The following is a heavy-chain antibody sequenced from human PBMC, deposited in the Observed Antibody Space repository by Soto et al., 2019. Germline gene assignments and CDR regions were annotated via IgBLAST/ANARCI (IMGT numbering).Heavy chain of an antibody. CDR3: ARDRDIVVVVAATHLLGFDY. J-gene: IGHJ4*02. CDR2: ISYDGSNK. CDR1: GFTFSSYA. D-gene: IGHD2-15*01. V-gene: IGHV3-30*04. Sequence: GGSLRLSCAASGFTFSSYAMHWVRQAPGKGLEWVAVISYDGSNKYYADSVKGRFTISRDNSKNTLYLQMNSLRAEDTAVYYCARDRDIVVVVAATHLLGFDYWGQGTLVTVSS.